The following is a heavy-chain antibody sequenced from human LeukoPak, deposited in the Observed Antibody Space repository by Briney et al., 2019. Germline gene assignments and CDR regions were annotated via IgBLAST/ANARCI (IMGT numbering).Heavy chain of an antibody. CDR1: GRIFKKYC. Sequence: GGSLTLSCEVSGRIFKKYCMTWVRQAPGKGLEWVASISEGGSREWYVDSEKPLLPVSRDHAKTPLYLPMHRLAADDAALYYCAKDPGDFWSGYSSSFQYWGQGPLVPVSS. J-gene: IGHJ4*02. CDR3: AKDPGDFWSGYSSSFQY. D-gene: IGHD3-3*01. CDR2: ISEGGSRE. V-gene: IGHV3-7*03.